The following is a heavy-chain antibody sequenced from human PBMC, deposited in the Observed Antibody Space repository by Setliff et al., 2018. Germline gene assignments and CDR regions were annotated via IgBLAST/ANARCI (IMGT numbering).Heavy chain of an antibody. J-gene: IGHJ4*02. D-gene: IGHD6-13*01. CDR3: ARAGVAAADRKGLLEY. CDR1: GGTFRTDG. CDR2: INPGGGSA. V-gene: IGHV1-46*01. Sequence: GASVKVSCKASGGTFRTDGFSWARQAPGQGLEWMGIINPGGGSASIVQKFQGRVTMTSDTSTSTVYMEVTGLTSEDTAVYYCARAGVAAADRKGLLEYWGQGTLVTVSS.